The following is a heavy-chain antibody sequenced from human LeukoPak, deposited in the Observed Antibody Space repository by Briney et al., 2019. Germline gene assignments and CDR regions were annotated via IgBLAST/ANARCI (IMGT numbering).Heavy chain of an antibody. CDR1: GGTFSSYA. V-gene: IGHV1-69*13. CDR3: ARVQDIVVVPAAIGYYFDY. Sequence: GASVKVSCKASGGTFSSYAISWVRQAPGQGLEWMGGIIPIFGTANYAQKFQGRVTITADESTSTAYMELSSLRSEDTAVYYCARVQDIVVVPAAIGYYFDYWGQGTLVTVSS. J-gene: IGHJ4*02. D-gene: IGHD2-2*02. CDR2: IIPIFGTA.